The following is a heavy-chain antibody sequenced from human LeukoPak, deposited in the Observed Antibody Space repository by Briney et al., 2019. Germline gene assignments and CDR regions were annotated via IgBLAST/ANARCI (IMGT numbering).Heavy chain of an antibody. CDR1: GGSISGYY. D-gene: IGHD3-3*01. V-gene: IGHV4-4*07. J-gene: IGHJ5*02. CDR2: IYTSGST. Sequence: SETLSLTCTVSGGSISGYYWSWIRQPAGKGLEWIGRIYTSGSTNYNPSLKSRVTMSVDTSKNQFSLKLSSVTAADTAVYYCARTMPISGPNWFDPWGQGTLVTVSS. CDR3: ARTMPISGPNWFDP.